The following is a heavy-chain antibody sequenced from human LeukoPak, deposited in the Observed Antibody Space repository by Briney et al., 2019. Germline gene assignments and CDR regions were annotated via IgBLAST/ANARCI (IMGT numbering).Heavy chain of an antibody. D-gene: IGHD5-12*01. J-gene: IGHJ4*02. CDR3: AKVDIVATIDAGRLVDY. CDR1: GLTFSSYG. CDR2: ISNDGSNK. V-gene: IGHV3-30*18. Sequence: GGSLRLSCAASGLTFSSYGMQWFRQAPDKGLEWVAAISNDGSNKYYADSVKGRFTISRGNSKNTLYLQMNSLRAEDTAVYYCAKVDIVATIDAGRLVDYWGQGTLVTVSS.